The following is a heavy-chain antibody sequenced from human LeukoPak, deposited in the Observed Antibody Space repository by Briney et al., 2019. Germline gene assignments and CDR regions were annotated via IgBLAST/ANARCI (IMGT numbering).Heavy chain of an antibody. J-gene: IGHJ4*02. CDR2: ISGSGGTT. CDR1: GFTFSSYA. Sequence: QAGGSLRLSCAASGFTFSSYAMSWVRQAPGKGLERVSGISGSGGTTYYADSVQGRFTISRDNSKKTLFLQMSSLRAEDTAVYYCAKGDVVTAIFPLDYWGQGTLVIVSS. V-gene: IGHV3-23*01. CDR3: AKGDVVTAIFPLDY. D-gene: IGHD5-12*01.